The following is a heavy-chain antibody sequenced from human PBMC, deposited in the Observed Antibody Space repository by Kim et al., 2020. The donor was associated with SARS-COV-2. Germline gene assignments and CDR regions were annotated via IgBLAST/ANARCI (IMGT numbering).Heavy chain of an antibody. CDR2: INHSGST. J-gene: IGHJ4*02. Sequence: SETLSLTCAVYGGSFSGYYWSWIRQPPGKGLEWIGEINHSGSTNYNPSLKSRVTISVDTSKNQFSLKLSSVTAADTAVYYCARGMGYSYGQPPFDYWGQG. CDR1: GGSFSGYY. V-gene: IGHV4-34*01. CDR3: ARGMGYSYGQPPFDY. D-gene: IGHD5-18*01.